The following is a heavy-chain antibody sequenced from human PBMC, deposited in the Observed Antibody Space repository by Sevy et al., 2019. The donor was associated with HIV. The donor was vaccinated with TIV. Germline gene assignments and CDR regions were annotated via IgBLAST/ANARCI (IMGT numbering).Heavy chain of an antibody. CDR2: ISSSSSYI. J-gene: IGHJ4*02. V-gene: IGHV3-21*01. Sequence: GGSLRLSCAASGFTFSSYSMNWVRQAPGKGLEWVSSISSSSSYIYYADSVKGRFTISRDNAKNSLYLQMNSLRAEDTAVYYCARDKGPPGEVRGVIISGGDYWGQGTLVTVSS. CDR3: ARDKGPPGEVRGVIISGGDY. CDR1: GFTFSSYS. D-gene: IGHD3-10*01.